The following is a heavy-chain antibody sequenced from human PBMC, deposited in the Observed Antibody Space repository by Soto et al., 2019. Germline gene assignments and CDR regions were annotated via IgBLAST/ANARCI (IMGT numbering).Heavy chain of an antibody. V-gene: IGHV3-21*01. CDR3: ARDGNTDYYYYGMDV. D-gene: IGHD1-26*01. Sequence: GSLRLSCAASGFTFSSYSMNWVRQAPGKGLEWVSSISSSSSYIYYADSVKGRFTISRDNAKNSLYLQMNSLRAEDTAVYYCARDGNTDYYYYGMDVWGQGTTVT. CDR2: ISSSSSYI. CDR1: GFTFSSYS. J-gene: IGHJ6*02.